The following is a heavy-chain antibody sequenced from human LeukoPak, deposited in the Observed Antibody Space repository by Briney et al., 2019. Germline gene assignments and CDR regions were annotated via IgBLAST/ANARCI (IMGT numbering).Heavy chain of an antibody. D-gene: IGHD3-16*01. CDR2: INPNSGGT. V-gene: IGHV1-2*02. J-gene: IGHJ4*02. CDR1: GYTFTGYY. CDR3: ARGTSGRGQLVDY. Sequence: ASVKVSCKASGYTFTGYYMHWVRQAPGQGLEWMGWINPNSGGTNYAQKFQGRVTMTRDTSISTAHMELSRLRSDDTAVYYCARGTSGRGQLVDYWGQGTLVTVSS.